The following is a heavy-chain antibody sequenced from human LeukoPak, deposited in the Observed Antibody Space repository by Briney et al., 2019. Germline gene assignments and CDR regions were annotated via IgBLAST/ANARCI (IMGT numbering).Heavy chain of an antibody. CDR3: ARAKGVNTRAWFDP. V-gene: IGHV1-46*01. CDR1: GYTFSNYY. D-gene: IGHD1/OR15-1a*01. J-gene: IGHJ5*02. Sequence: ASVKVSCKASGYTFSNYYMHWVRQAPGQGLEWMGIINPSGGSTSYEQKFQGRVTMTRDTSISTAYMELSRLRSDDTAVYYCARAKGVNTRAWFDPWGQGTLVTVSS. CDR2: INPSGGST.